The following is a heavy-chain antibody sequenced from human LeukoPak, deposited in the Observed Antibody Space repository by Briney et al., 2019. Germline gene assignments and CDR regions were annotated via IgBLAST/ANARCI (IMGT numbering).Heavy chain of an antibody. CDR3: AKGETVSTSPFAH. V-gene: IGHV4-59*01. CDR1: GASMSHFY. D-gene: IGHD5/OR15-5a*01. Sequence: SETLSLTCAVSGASMSHFYWNWFRQPPGKGLEWIGSIFYNEDANYNPSVKSRVTMSVNTSKSQFSLRLNSVTAADTAVYFCAKGETVSTSPFAHWGQGILVTVSS. J-gene: IGHJ4*02. CDR2: IFYNEDA.